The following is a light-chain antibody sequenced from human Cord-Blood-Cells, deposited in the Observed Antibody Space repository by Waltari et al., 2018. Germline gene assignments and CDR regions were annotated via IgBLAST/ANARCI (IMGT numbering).Light chain of an antibody. CDR2: DVS. CDR1: SSDVGGYNY. J-gene: IGLJ1*01. V-gene: IGLV2-14*03. CDR3: SSYTSSSTRV. Sequence: QSALTQPASVSGSPGQSITISCPGTSSDVGGYNYFSWYQQHPAKAPKLMIYDVSNRPSGLSNLFSGSKSGNTASLTISGLQAEDEADYYCSSYTSSSTRVFGTGTKVTVL.